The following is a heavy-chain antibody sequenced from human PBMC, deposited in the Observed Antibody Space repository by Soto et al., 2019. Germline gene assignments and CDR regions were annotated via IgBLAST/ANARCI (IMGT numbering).Heavy chain of an antibody. CDR3: ARFIVVVTAPPFDY. Sequence: GGSLRLSCAASGFTFSNAWMSWVRQAPGKGLEWVGRIKSKTDGGTTDYAAPVKGRFTISRDDSKNTLYLQMNSLKTEDTAVYYCARFIVVVTAPPFDYWGQGTLVTVSS. J-gene: IGHJ4*02. D-gene: IGHD2-21*02. V-gene: IGHV3-15*01. CDR1: GFTFSNAW. CDR2: IKSKTDGGTT.